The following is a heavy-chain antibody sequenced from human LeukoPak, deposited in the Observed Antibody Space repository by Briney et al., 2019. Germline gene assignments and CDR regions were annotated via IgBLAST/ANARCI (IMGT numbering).Heavy chain of an antibody. V-gene: IGHV4-59*01. CDR1: GGSISSYY. Sequence: PSETLSLTCTVSGGSISSYYWSWIRQPPGKGLEWIGYIYYSGSTNYNPSLKSRVTISVDTSKNQFSLKLSSVTAADTAAYYCARAPGEYYGSGSLPFDYWGQGTLVTVSS. CDR2: IYYSGST. J-gene: IGHJ4*02. CDR3: ARAPGEYYGSGSLPFDY. D-gene: IGHD3-10*01.